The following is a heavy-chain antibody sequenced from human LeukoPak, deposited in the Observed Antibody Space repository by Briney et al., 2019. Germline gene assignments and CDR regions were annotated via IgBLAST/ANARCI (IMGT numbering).Heavy chain of an antibody. D-gene: IGHD1-26*01. J-gene: IGHJ3*02. CDR1: GYTFIGYY. V-gene: IGHV1-2*06. Sequence: RVASVKVSCKASGYTFIGYYLHWVRQAPGQGPEWMGHINPNSGGADYAQKFQGRGTMTRDTAISTVYMELSRLRSDDTAVYYCARDSPIVGTFYAFDIWGQGTMVTASP. CDR2: INPNSGGA. CDR3: ARDSPIVGTFYAFDI.